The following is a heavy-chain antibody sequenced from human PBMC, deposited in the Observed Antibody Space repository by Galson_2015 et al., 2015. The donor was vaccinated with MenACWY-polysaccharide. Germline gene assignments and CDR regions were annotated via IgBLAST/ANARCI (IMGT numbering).Heavy chain of an antibody. CDR1: GFTFSSYA. J-gene: IGHJ6*03. Sequence: SLRLSCAASGFTFSSYAMNWVRQAPGKGLEWVSAISGSGGRTFFADSVKGRFTISRDNSKNTLYLQMNSLRAEDTAVYDCAKALIASRPDGRTVFVSYMDVWGKAATVTASS. CDR3: AKALIASRPDGRTVFVSYMDV. D-gene: IGHD3-10*02. CDR2: ISGSGGRT. V-gene: IGHV3-23*01.